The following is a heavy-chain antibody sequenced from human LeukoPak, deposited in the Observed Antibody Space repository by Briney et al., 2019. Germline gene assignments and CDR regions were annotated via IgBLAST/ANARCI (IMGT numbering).Heavy chain of an antibody. J-gene: IGHJ4*02. CDR1: GFTFLSYG. D-gene: IGHD1-26*01. V-gene: IGHV3-30*02. Sequence: GGSLRLSCAASGFTFLSYGMHWVRQAPGKGLEWVAFIHYDGGNKYYADSVKGRFTISRDNSKNTLYLQMNSLRTEDTAVYYCAKTWEPKFGFDHWGQGTLVTVSS. CDR3: AKTWEPKFGFDH. CDR2: IHYDGGNK.